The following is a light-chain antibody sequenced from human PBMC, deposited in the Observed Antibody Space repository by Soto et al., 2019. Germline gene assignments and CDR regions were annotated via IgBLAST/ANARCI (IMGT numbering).Light chain of an antibody. CDR2: AAS. Sequence: DIQMTQSPSSLSASVEDRVIITCRASQSISNHLNWYQQKPGKAPKLLIFAASSLQSGVPSRFSGSRSGPDFTLTISSLQAEDFATYYCQQTRRYPSTFGGGTKVDI. CDR1: QSISNH. V-gene: IGKV1-39*01. J-gene: IGKJ4*01. CDR3: QQTRRYPST.